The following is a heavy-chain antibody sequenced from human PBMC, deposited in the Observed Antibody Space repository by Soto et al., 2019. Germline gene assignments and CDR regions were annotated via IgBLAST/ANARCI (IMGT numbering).Heavy chain of an antibody. V-gene: IGHV1-3*01. CDR2: INAGNGNT. CDR3: AAGYCISTSCSSIYYYGMDV. D-gene: IGHD2-2*01. CDR1: GYTFTSYA. Sequence: GASVKVSCKASGYTFTSYAMHWVRQAPGQRLEWMGWINAGNGNTKYSQKFQGRVTITRDTSASTAYMELSSLTSEDTAVYYCAAGYCISTSCSSIYYYGMDVWGQGTTVTVSS. J-gene: IGHJ6*02.